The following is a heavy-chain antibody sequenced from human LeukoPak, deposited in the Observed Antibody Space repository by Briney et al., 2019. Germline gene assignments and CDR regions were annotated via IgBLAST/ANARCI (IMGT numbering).Heavy chain of an antibody. CDR1: GYSFTSYW. Sequence: GESLKISCKDSGYSFTSYWIGWVRQMPGKGLEWMGIIYPGDSDTRYSPSFQGQVTTSADKSINTAYLQWSSLKASDTAIYYCARRGEAMDPFDYWGQGTLVTVSS. D-gene: IGHD5-18*01. J-gene: IGHJ4*02. CDR2: IYPGDSDT. V-gene: IGHV5-51*01. CDR3: ARRGEAMDPFDY.